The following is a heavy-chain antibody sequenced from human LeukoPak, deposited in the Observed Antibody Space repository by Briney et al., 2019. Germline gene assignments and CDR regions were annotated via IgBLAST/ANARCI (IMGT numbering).Heavy chain of an antibody. CDR3: AKNSRATTISYMDV. CDR2: ISGSGGST. CDR1: GFTFSSYA. D-gene: IGHD5-24*01. J-gene: IGHJ6*03. V-gene: IGHV3-23*01. Sequence: GGSLRLSCAASGFTFSSYAMSWVRQAPGKGLEWVSAISGSGGSTYYADSVKGRFTISRDNSKNTLYLQMNSLRAEDTAVYYCAKNSRATTISYMDVWGKGTTVTVSS.